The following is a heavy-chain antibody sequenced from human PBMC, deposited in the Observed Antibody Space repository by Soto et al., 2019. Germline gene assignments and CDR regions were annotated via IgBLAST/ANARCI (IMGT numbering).Heavy chain of an antibody. J-gene: IGHJ4*02. CDR3: ARGPHLGVVTVTFDY. D-gene: IGHD3-22*01. CDR2: INHSGST. Sequence: TSETLSLTCAVYGGSFSGYYWSWIRQPPGKGLEWIGEINHSGSTNYNPSLKSRVTISVDTSKNQFSLKLSSVTAADTAVYYCARGPHLGVVTVTFDYWGQGTLVTVSS. CDR1: GGSFSGYY. V-gene: IGHV4-34*01.